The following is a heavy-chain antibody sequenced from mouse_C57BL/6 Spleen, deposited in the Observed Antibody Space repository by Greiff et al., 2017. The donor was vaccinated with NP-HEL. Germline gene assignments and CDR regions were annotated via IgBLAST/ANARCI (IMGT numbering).Heavy chain of an antibody. J-gene: IGHJ1*03. CDR2: INPYNGDT. V-gene: IGHV1-20*01. CDR3: ARAGGSYGWYFDV. Sequence: VQLQQPGPELVKPGDSVKISCKASGYTFTGYFMNWVMQSHGKSLEWIGRINPYNGDTFYNPQFKGKATLTVDQSSSTAAMELRRLTSEDSAVYYCARAGGSYGWYFDVWGTGTTVTVSS. CDR1: GYTFTGYF. D-gene: IGHD1-1*02.